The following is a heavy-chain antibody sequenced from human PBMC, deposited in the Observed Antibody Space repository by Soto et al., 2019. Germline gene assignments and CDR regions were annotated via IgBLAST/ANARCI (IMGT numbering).Heavy chain of an antibody. CDR2: IYNNGST. D-gene: IGHD2-8*01. CDR3: ARGPGADKDVR. Sequence: PSETLSLNCTFSGGSVSSGGYFWSWIRQTPGEGMEWIGHIYNNGSTYSNQSLRGRVTISVDTSKSQLSLKVSSVTAADTAVYYFARGPGADKDVRWGQGPLVSV. CDR1: GGSVSSGGYF. J-gene: IGHJ4*02. V-gene: IGHV4-30-4*01.